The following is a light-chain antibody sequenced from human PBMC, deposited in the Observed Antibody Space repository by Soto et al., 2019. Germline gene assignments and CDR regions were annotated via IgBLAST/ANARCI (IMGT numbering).Light chain of an antibody. CDR3: QQYNSYS. CDR2: AAS. CDR1: QGISSF. J-gene: IGKJ1*01. V-gene: IGKV1-9*01. Sequence: DIQLTQSPSFLSASAGDRVTITCRASQGISSFLAWYQQKPGRAPKLLIYAASTLPSGVPSRFRGSGSGTEFTLTITSLQPEDFATYYCQQYNSYSFGQGTKVDIK.